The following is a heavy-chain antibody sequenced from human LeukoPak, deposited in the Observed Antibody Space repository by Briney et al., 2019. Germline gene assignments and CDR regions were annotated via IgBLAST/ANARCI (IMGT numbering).Heavy chain of an antibody. CDR3: AGIQVDTAMVTTSAFDI. Sequence: SETLSLTCTVCGGSISSYYWSWLRQPPGKGLEWIGYIYYSGSTNYNPSLKSRVTISVDTSRNQFSLKLSSVTAADTAVYYCAGIQVDTAMVTTSAFDIWGQGTMVTVSS. D-gene: IGHD5-18*01. V-gene: IGHV4-59*01. CDR1: GGSISSYY. J-gene: IGHJ3*02. CDR2: IYYSGST.